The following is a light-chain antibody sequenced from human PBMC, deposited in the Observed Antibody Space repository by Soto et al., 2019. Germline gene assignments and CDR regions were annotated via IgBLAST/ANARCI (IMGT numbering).Light chain of an antibody. V-gene: IGKV1-9*01. J-gene: IGKJ2*01. CDR2: AAS. CDR3: LQHNSYPYT. Sequence: DIQLTQSPSFLSASVGDRVTITCRASQGIRSYLAWYQQKPGKAPNLLIFAASTLQSGVPSRFSGSGSGTEFTLTISSLQPEDFASYYCLQHNSYPYTFGQGTKLEIK. CDR1: QGIRSY.